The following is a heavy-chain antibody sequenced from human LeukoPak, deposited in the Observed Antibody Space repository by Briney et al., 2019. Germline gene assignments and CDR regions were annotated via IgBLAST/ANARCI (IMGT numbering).Heavy chain of an antibody. D-gene: IGHD4/OR15-4a*01. CDR1: GGSFSGYY. V-gene: IGHV4-34*01. J-gene: IGHJ3*02. Sequence: PSETLSLTCAVYGGSFSGYYWSWIRQPPGKGLEWIGEINHSGSTNYNPSLKSRVTISVDTSKNQFSLKLSSVTAADTAVYYCARHGSNYGDAFDIWGQGTMVTVSS. CDR3: ARHGSNYGDAFDI. CDR2: INHSGST.